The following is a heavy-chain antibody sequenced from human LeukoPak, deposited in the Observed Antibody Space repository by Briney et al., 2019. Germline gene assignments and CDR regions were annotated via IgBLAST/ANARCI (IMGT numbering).Heavy chain of an antibody. Sequence: SETLSLTCTVSGGSLSSYYWSWIRQPAGKGLEWIGRIYTSGSTYYNPALMSRVTISVDTSKNLFSLKLRSVSATDTAVYSCAREGKDYFDIPGHYFFDYWGQGALVTVSS. CDR3: AREGKDYFDIPGHYFFDY. CDR2: IYTSGST. J-gene: IGHJ4*02. D-gene: IGHD3-22*01. CDR1: GGSLSSYY. V-gene: IGHV4-4*07.